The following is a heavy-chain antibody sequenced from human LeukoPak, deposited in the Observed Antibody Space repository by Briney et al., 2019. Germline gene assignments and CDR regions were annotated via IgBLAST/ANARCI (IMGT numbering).Heavy chain of an antibody. J-gene: IGHJ3*02. Sequence: PSQTLSLTCTVSGGSISSDNYYWIWLRQYPGLGLEGNGYIYNSGSTYYNPSLKSRVTISLEKSKIHFSLKLSSVTAADTAVYYCARARTYVWGSFRYNAFDIWGQGTTVTVSS. D-gene: IGHD3-16*02. CDR3: ARARTYVWGSFRYNAFDI. CDR2: IYNSGST. V-gene: IGHV4-31*03. CDR1: GGSISSDNYY.